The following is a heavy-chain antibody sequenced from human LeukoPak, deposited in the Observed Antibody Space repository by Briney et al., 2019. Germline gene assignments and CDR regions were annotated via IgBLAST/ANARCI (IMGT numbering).Heavy chain of an antibody. D-gene: IGHD6-19*01. J-gene: IGHJ4*02. Sequence: TGGSLRLSCVASGFTFSSYGMHWVRQAPGKGLEWVAFIRYDGSNKYYADSVKGRFTISRDNSKNTLYMQMNSLRAEDTAVYYCAKGGWVDYWGQGILVTVSS. CDR1: GFTFSSYG. V-gene: IGHV3-30*02. CDR2: IRYDGSNK. CDR3: AKGGWVDY.